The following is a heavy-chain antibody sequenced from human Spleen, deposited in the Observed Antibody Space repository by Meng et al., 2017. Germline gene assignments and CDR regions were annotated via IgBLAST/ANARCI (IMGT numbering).Heavy chain of an antibody. V-gene: IGHV3-49*03. Sequence: GESLKISCTASGFTFGDYAMSWFRQAPGKGLEWVGFIRSKAYGGTTEYAASVKGRFTISRDDSKSIAYLQMNSLKTEDTAVYYCTTQWLSYDAFDIWGQGTMVTVSS. CDR1: GFTFGDYA. CDR2: IRSKAYGGTT. J-gene: IGHJ3*02. D-gene: IGHD3-22*01. CDR3: TTQWLSYDAFDI.